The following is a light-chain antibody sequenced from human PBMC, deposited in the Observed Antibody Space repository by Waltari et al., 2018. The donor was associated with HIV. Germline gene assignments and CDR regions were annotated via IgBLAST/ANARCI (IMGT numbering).Light chain of an antibody. CDR2: AAS. Sequence: DIQMTQSPSSLSASVGDTVNITSRAGQGVRTWLAWYQQKPDHAPKSLIYAASSLQDNVPSRFSGSGSETLFTLTITSLQLEDFATYYCQQYNSFPFTFGPGTRVDVK. J-gene: IGKJ3*01. CDR1: QGVRTW. CDR3: QQYNSFPFT. V-gene: IGKV1D-16*01.